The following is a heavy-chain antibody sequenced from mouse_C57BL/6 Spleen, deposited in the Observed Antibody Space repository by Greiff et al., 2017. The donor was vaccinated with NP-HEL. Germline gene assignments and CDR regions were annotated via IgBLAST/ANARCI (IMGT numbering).Heavy chain of an antibody. CDR3: ARYSNSYAMDY. CDR1: GYTFTSYW. V-gene: IGHV1-55*01. J-gene: IGHJ4*01. Sequence: QVQLQQPGAELVKPGASVRMSCKASGYTFTSYWITWVKQRPGQGLEWIGDIYPGSGSTNYNEKFKSKATLTVDTSSSTAYMQLSSLTSEDSAVYYCARYSNSYAMDYWGQGTSVTVSS. CDR2: IYPGSGST. D-gene: IGHD2-5*01.